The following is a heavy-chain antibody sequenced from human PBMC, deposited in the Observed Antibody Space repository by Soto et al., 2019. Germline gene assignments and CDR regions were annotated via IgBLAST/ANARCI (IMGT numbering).Heavy chain of an antibody. D-gene: IGHD6-19*01. Sequence: QVQLVQSGAEVKKPGSSVKVSCKASGGTFSSYAISWVRQAPGQGLEWMGGIIPIFGTANYAQKFQGRVTITADESTSTAYMELSSLRSEDTAVYYCARGVAVAPRGYYYYGMDVWGQGTTVTVSS. CDR2: IIPIFGTA. CDR1: GGTFSSYA. J-gene: IGHJ6*02. V-gene: IGHV1-69*01. CDR3: ARGVAVAPRGYYYYGMDV.